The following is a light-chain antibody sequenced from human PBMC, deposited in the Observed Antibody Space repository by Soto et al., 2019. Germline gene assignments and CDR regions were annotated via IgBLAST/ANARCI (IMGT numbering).Light chain of an antibody. CDR3: CSYAGRSTWV. CDR2: EVS. V-gene: IGLV2-14*01. CDR1: SSDVGGYNH. Sequence: QSALTQPASVSGSPGQSITISCTGSSSDVGGYNHVSWYQQHPGKAPKLMIYEVSNRPSGVSNRFSGSKSGNTASLTISGLQAEDEADYYCCSYAGRSTWVFGGGTKLTVL. J-gene: IGLJ3*02.